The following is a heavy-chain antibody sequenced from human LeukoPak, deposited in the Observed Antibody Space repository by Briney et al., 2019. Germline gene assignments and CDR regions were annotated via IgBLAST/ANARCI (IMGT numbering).Heavy chain of an antibody. CDR2: ISASGSST. D-gene: IGHD3-22*01. J-gene: IGHJ4*02. CDR3: AKGRDYYYDTSGSPDY. CDR1: GFTLNNYA. Sequence: GGSLRLSCAASGFTLNNYAMTWDRQAPGKGLEWVSGISASGSSTDYADSAKGRFTISRDNSKNTLYLQINSLRAEDTAVYYCAKGRDYYYDTSGSPDYWGQGTLVTVSS. V-gene: IGHV3-23*01.